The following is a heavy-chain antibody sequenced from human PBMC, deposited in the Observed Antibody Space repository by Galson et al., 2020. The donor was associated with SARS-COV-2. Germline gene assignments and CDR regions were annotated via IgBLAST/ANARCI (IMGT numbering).Heavy chain of an antibody. V-gene: IGHV1-24*01. Sequence: ASVKVSCKVSGYTLTELSMHWVRQAPGKGLEWMGGFDPEDGETIYAQKFQGRVTMTEDTSTDTAYMELSSLRSEDTAVYYCATGAPHCSRTSCHNNWFDPWGQGTLVTVSS. CDR2: FDPEDGET. J-gene: IGHJ5*02. D-gene: IGHD2-2*02. CDR3: ATGAPHCSRTSCHNNWFDP. CDR1: GYTLTELS.